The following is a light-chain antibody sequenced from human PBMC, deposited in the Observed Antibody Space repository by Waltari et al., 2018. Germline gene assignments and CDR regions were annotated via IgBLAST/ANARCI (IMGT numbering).Light chain of an antibody. CDR3: QSAGSSGTYHVL. CDR2: EHT. CDR1: GLPKQY. J-gene: IGLJ2*01. V-gene: IGLV3-25*03. Sequence: SYELTQAPSVSVSPGQTARITCSGDGLPKQYAYWYQKKPGQAPVLIIYEHTLRPSGVPERFSGSTSGTTVTLTTSGVQAEDEADYDCQSAGSSGTYHVLFGGGTKVTVL.